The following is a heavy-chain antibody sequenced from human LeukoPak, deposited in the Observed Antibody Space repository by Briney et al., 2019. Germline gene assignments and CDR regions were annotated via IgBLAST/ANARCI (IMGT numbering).Heavy chain of an antibody. J-gene: IGHJ4*02. CDR3: ARGPANYDFRRASDY. CDR2: IIPIFGTA. CDR1: GGTFSSYA. V-gene: IGHV1-69*13. D-gene: IGHD3-3*01. Sequence: SVKVSRKASGGTFSSYAISWVRQAPGQGLEWMGGIIPIFGTANYAQKFQGRVTITADESTSTAYMELSSLRSEDTAVYYCARGPANYDFRRASDYWGQGTLVTVSS.